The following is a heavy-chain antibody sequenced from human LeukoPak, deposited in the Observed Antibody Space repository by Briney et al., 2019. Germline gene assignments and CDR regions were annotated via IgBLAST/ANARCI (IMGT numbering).Heavy chain of an antibody. CDR3: AKDRLLEWLLFY. J-gene: IGHJ4*02. V-gene: IGHV3-23*01. CDR1: GFTFSSYA. Sequence: QPGGSLRLSCAASGFTFSSYAMSWVRQAPGKGLEWVSAISGSGGSTYYADSVKGRFTISRDISKNTLYLQMNSLRAEDTAVYYCAKDRLLEWLLFYWGQGTLVTVSS. CDR2: ISGSGGST. D-gene: IGHD3-3*01.